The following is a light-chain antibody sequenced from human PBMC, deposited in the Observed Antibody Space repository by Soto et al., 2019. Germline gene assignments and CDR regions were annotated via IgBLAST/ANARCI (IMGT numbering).Light chain of an antibody. Sequence: QSVLTQPPSVSGAPGQRVTISCTGSSSNIGAGYDVHWYQQLPGTAPKLLVHGNTDRPSGVPDRFSGSKSGTSASLAITGLRAEDEADYYCQSYDSSLSGWLFGGGTKLTVL. CDR1: SSNIGAGYD. J-gene: IGLJ2*01. V-gene: IGLV1-40*01. CDR2: GNT. CDR3: QSYDSSLSGWL.